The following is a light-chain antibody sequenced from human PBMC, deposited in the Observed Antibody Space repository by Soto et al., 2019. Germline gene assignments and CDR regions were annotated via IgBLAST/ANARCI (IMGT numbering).Light chain of an antibody. V-gene: IGLV7-43*01. CDR2: RTT. Sequence: QTVVTQEPSLTVSPGGTVTLTCASSTGAVTSGYYPNWFQQKPGQAPRALIYRTTNKHSCTPARFSGSLLGGKGALTLSGVQPEDEAEYYCLLYYGGAWVFGGGTKLTVL. CDR3: LLYYGGAWV. J-gene: IGLJ3*02. CDR1: TGAVTSGYY.